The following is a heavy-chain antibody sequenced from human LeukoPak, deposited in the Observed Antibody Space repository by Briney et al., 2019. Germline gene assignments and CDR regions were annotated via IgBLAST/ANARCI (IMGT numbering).Heavy chain of an antibody. CDR2: ISYDGSNK. Sequence: GGSLRLSCAASGFPFTMFGMNWVRQAPGKGLEWVAVISYDGSNKYYADSVKGRFTISRDNSKNTLYLQMNSLRAEDTAVYYCARDHSSGWPYWGQGTLVTVSS. J-gene: IGHJ4*02. CDR1: GFPFTMFG. CDR3: ARDHSSGWPY. V-gene: IGHV3-30*03. D-gene: IGHD6-19*01.